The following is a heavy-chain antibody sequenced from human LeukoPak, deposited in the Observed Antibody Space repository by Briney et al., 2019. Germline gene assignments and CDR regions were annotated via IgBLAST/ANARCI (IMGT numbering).Heavy chain of an antibody. CDR1: GGSISSGSYY. CDR3: ARWGGMGDPFDY. V-gene: IGHV4-61*02. D-gene: IGHD2-8*02. CDR2: IYTSGST. Sequence: NPSETLSLTCTVSGGSISSGSYYWSWIRPPAGKGLEWIGRIYTSGSTNYNPSLKSRVTISVDTSKNQFSLKLSSVTAADTAVYYCARWGGMGDPFDYWGQGTLVTVSS. J-gene: IGHJ4*02.